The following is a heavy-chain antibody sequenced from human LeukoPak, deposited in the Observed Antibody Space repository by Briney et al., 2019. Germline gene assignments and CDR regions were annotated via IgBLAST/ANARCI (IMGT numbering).Heavy chain of an antibody. Sequence: ASVKVSFKASGYTFTNYGISWVRQAPGQGLEGMGWISAYNGNTHYAQNLQGRVTMTTDTSTSTAYMELKSLRSDDTAVYYCARGGHRRYYYTSGSAFDPWGQGTLVTVSS. J-gene: IGHJ5*02. D-gene: IGHD3-10*01. CDR3: ARGGHRRYYYTSGSAFDP. CDR2: ISAYNGNT. CDR1: GYTFTNYG. V-gene: IGHV1-18*01.